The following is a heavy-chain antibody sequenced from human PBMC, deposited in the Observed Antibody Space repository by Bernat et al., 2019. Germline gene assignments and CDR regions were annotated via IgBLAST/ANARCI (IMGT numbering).Heavy chain of an antibody. D-gene: IGHD5-12*01. CDR1: GGSISSNIYY. V-gene: IGHV4-39*01. CDR2: IDFGGST. CDR3: ARRGYSDYDLFDY. J-gene: IGHJ4*02. Sequence: QLQLQESGPGLVKPSETLSLTCTVSGGSISSNIYYWDWIRQPPGKGLEWIGSIDFGGSTYYNTSLKSRVTISVDPSKNQFSLKLSSVTAADTAVYYCARRGYSDYDLFDYWGQGTLVTVSS.